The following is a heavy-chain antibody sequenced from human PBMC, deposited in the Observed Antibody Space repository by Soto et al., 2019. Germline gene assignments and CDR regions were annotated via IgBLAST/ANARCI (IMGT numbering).Heavy chain of an antibody. CDR3: ARLDFWSGYYTPDYYYYYMDV. D-gene: IGHD3-3*01. CDR1: GYTFTSYG. CDR2: ISAYNGNT. J-gene: IGHJ6*03. Sequence: ASVKVSCKASGYTFTSYGISWVRQAPRQGLEWMGWISAYNGNTNYAQKLQGRVTMTTDTSTSTAYMELRSLRSDDTAVYYCARLDFWSGYYTPDYYYYYMDVWGKGTTVTVSS. V-gene: IGHV1-18*01.